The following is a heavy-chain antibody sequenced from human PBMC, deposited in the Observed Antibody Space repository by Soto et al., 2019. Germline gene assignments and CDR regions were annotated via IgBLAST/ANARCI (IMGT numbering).Heavy chain of an antibody. D-gene: IGHD3-10*01. J-gene: IGHJ5*02. CDR2: IYYNGST. Sequence: SETLSLTCTVSGGSISSGGYYWSWIRQHPGKGLEWIGYIYYNGSTYYNPSLKSRVTISVDTSKNQFPLKLSSVTAADTAVYYCARNMVRGVIITYWFDPWGQGTLVTVSS. CDR1: GGSISSGGYY. CDR3: ARNMVRGVIITYWFDP. V-gene: IGHV4-31*03.